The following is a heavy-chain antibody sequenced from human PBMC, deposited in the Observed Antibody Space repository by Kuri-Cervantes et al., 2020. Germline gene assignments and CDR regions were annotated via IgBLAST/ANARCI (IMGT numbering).Heavy chain of an antibody. CDR2: IYHSGST. D-gene: IGHD3-10*01. Sequence: SETLSLTCTVSGGSISSYYWSWIRQPPGKGLECIGYIYHSGSTNYNPSLKSRVTISVDTSKNQFSLKLSSVTAADTAVYYCAREPGSGSYYWGQGTLVTVSS. CDR3: AREPGSGSYY. CDR1: GGSISSYY. V-gene: IGHV4-59*12. J-gene: IGHJ4*02.